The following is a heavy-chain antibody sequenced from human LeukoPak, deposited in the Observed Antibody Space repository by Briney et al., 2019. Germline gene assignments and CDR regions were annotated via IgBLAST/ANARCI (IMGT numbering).Heavy chain of an antibody. CDR1: GGTFSSYA. CDR3: AREYYYDSSGYYNALDI. J-gene: IGHJ3*02. CDR2: IIPIFGTA. D-gene: IGHD3-22*01. Sequence: SVKVSCKASGGTFSSYAISWVRQAPGQGLEWMGRIIPIFGTANYAQKFQGRVTITTDESTSTAYMELSSLRSEDTAVYYCAREYYYDSSGYYNALDIWGQGTMVTVSS. V-gene: IGHV1-69*05.